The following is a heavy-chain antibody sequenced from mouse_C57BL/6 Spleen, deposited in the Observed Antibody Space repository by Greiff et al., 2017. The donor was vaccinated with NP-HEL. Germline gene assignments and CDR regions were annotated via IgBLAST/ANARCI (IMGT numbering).Heavy chain of an antibody. D-gene: IGHD1-1*01. V-gene: IGHV1-76*01. Sequence: VQLQQSGAELVRPGASVKLSCKASGYTFTDYYINWVKQRPGQGLEWIARIYPGSGNTYYNEKFKGKATLTAEKSSSTAYMQRSSLTSADSAVYFCARLGSSYGFAYWGQGTLVTVSA. CDR2: IYPGSGNT. CDR1: GYTFTDYY. CDR3: ARLGSSYGFAY. J-gene: IGHJ3*01.